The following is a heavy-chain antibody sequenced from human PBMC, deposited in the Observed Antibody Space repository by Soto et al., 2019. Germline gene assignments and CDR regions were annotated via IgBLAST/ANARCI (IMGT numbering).Heavy chain of an antibody. Sequence: PGGSLRLSCAAFGFTFSNYGMHWVRQAPGKGLEWVAVISDDGVSKYYADSVQGRFTISRDNSESAVFLQMNSLRPDDTALYFCARAYYFGSGTSYTLYYWGQGTQVTVSS. D-gene: IGHD3-10*01. V-gene: IGHV3-30*03. CDR2: ISDDGVSK. CDR1: GFTFSNYG. J-gene: IGHJ4*02. CDR3: ARAYYFGSGTSYTLYY.